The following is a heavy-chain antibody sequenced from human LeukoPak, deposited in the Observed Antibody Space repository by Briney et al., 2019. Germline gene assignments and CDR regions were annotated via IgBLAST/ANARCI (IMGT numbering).Heavy chain of an antibody. D-gene: IGHD2-2*02. CDR3: ATFRVRYQLLYGAWFDP. V-gene: IGHV4-34*01. J-gene: IGHJ5*02. CDR1: GGSFSGYY. Sequence: SETPSLTCAVYGGSFSGYYWSWIRQPPGKGLEWIGEINHSGSTNYNPSLKSRVTISVDTSKNQFSLKLSSVTAADTAVYYCATFRVRYQLLYGAWFDPWGQGTLVTVSS. CDR2: INHSGST.